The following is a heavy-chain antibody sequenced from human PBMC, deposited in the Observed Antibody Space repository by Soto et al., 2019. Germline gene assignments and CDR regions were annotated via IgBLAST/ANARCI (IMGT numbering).Heavy chain of an antibody. CDR2: ISFDGRVT. Sequence: QVQLVESGGGMVQTGTSLRLSCTASGFTFNSLSLHWVRKGPDKGLEWVAVISFDGRVTYYADFVKGRFTVSRDNSKNTTYLQVNSLRAEDTAVYYCAREPYGDSQYFGYWGQGTLVTVSS. CDR3: AREPYGDSQYFGY. CDR1: GFTFNSLS. V-gene: IGHV3-30*04. D-gene: IGHD2-21*02. J-gene: IGHJ4*02.